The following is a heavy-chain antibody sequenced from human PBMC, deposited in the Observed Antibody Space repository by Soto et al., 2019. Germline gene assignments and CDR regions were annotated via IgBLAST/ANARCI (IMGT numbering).Heavy chain of an antibody. CDR1: GFTFSSYG. CDR2: IWYDGSNK. Sequence: QVQLVESGGGVVQPGRSLRLSCAASGFTFSSYGMHWVRQAPGKGLEWVAVIWYDGSNKYYADSVKGRFTISRDNSKNTLYLQMNSLRGEDKAVYYCARLSYGGGVFDIWGQGTMVTVSS. J-gene: IGHJ3*02. CDR3: ARLSYGGGVFDI. D-gene: IGHD3-16*02. V-gene: IGHV3-33*01.